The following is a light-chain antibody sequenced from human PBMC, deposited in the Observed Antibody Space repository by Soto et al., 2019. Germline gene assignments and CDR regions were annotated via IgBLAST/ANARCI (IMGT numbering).Light chain of an antibody. CDR3: SSFTTTNTWV. J-gene: IGLJ3*02. CDR1: SSDFGSYDF. V-gene: IGLV2-14*01. CDR2: EVT. Sequence: QSALTQPTSVSGSPGQSITISCTGTSSDFGSYDFVSWFQQHPGKAPKLMIYEVTNRPSGVSYRFSGSKSGNTASLTISGLQAEDEADYYCSSFTTTNTWVFGGGTKLTVL.